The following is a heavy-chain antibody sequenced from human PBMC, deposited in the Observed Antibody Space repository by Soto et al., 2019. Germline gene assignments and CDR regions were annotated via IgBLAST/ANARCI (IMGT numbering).Heavy chain of an antibody. D-gene: IGHD2-2*01. V-gene: IGHV3-7*01. CDR2: IKQDGSEK. J-gene: IGHJ4*02. CDR3: ARDRGYCSSTSCYHYFDY. CDR1: GFTFSSYW. Sequence: EVQLVESGGGLVQPGGSLRLSCAASGFTFSSYWMSWVRQAPGKGLEWVANIKQDGSEKYYVDSVKGRFTISRDNDKNSLYLQMNSLRAEDTAVYYCARDRGYCSSTSCYHYFDYWGQGTLVTVSS.